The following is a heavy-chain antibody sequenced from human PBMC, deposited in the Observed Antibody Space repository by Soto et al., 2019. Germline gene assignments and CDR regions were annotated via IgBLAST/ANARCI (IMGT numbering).Heavy chain of an antibody. CDR2: IRKKANSYTT. D-gene: IGHD5-12*01. Sequence: PGGSLRLSYAASGFTFSDHYMDWVRQPPGKGLEWVGRIRKKANSYTTEYAASVKGRFTISRDDSKNSLYLQMNSLKTEDTAVYYCARVVIVATSYYFDYWGQGTLVTVSS. CDR3: ARVVIVATSYYFDY. CDR1: GFTFSDHY. V-gene: IGHV3-72*01. J-gene: IGHJ4*02.